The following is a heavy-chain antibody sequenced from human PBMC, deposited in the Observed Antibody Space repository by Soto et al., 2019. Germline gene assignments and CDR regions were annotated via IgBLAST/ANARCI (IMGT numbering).Heavy chain of an antibody. D-gene: IGHD5-12*01. V-gene: IGHV3-30-3*01. CDR1: GFTFSSYA. J-gene: IGHJ4*02. CDR3: ARDSGGYSGYGYFDY. Sequence: QVQLVESGGGVVQPGRSLRLSCAASGFTFSSYAMHWVRQAPGKGLEWVAVISYDGSNKYYADSVKGRFTISRDNSKNTLYLQMNSLRAEDKAVYYCARDSGGYSGYGYFDYWGQGTLVTVSS. CDR2: ISYDGSNK.